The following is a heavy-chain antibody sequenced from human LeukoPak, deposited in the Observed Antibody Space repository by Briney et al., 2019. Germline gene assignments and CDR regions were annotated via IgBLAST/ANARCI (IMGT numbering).Heavy chain of an antibody. CDR3: ARVYYDFWSGYFDY. D-gene: IGHD3-3*01. J-gene: IGHJ4*02. Sequence: PGRSLRLSCAASGFTFSSYAMHWVRQAPGKGLEWVAVISYDGSNKYYADSVKGRFTISRDNSKNTLYLQMNSLRAEDTAVYYCARVYYDFWSGYFDYWGQGTLVTVSS. CDR2: ISYDGSNK. V-gene: IGHV3-30*04. CDR1: GFTFSSYA.